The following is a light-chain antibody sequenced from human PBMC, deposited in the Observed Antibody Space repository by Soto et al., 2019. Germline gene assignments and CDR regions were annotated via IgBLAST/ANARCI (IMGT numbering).Light chain of an antibody. V-gene: IGLV3-21*04. CDR1: NIGSKS. CDR2: YDS. J-gene: IGLJ2*01. CDR3: QVWDSSSDHVV. Sequence: SYELTQPPSVSVAPGKTARITCGGNNIGSKSVHWYQQKPGQAPVLVIYYDSDRPSGIPERFSGSKSGNTATLTISRLEAGDEADYYCQVWDSSSDHVVFGGGTKLTVL.